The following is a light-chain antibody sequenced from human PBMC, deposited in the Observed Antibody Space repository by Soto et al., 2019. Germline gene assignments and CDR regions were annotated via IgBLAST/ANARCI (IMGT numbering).Light chain of an antibody. CDR3: QSYDTSLSGSGVV. CDR1: SSNIGAGYD. J-gene: IGLJ2*01. CDR2: GNN. Sequence: QSVLTQPPSVSGAPGQRVTISCTGTSSNIGAGYDVHWYQQVPGTAPKLLIYGNNNRPSGVPDRFSGSKSDTSASLAITGLQAEDDADYYCQSYDTSLSGSGVVFGGGTQLTVL. V-gene: IGLV1-40*01.